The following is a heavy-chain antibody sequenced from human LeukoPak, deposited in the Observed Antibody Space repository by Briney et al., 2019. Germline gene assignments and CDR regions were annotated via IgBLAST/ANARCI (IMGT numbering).Heavy chain of an antibody. Sequence: GGSLRLSCAASGFTSSSYAMHWVRQAPGKGLEWVAVISYDGSNKYYADSVKGRFTISRDNSKNTLYLQMNSLRAEDTAVYYCAREHRTIFGVAHLDAFDIWGQGTLVTVSS. D-gene: IGHD3-3*01. CDR2: ISYDGSNK. CDR1: GFTSSSYA. CDR3: AREHRTIFGVAHLDAFDI. V-gene: IGHV3-30-3*01. J-gene: IGHJ3*02.